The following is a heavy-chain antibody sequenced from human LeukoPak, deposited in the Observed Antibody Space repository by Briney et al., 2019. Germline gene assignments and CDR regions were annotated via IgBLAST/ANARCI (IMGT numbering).Heavy chain of an antibody. CDR1: GFTFSSHW. D-gene: IGHD1-26*01. J-gene: IGHJ4*02. CDR2: INSDGSST. CDR3: ARTLVGASSKDPDY. V-gene: IGHV3-74*01. Sequence: PGGSLRPSCAASGFTFSSHWMHWVRQAPGKGLVWVSRINSDGSSTSYADSVKGRFTISRDNAKNTLYLQMNSLRAEDTAVYYCARTLVGASSKDPDYWGQGTLVTVSS.